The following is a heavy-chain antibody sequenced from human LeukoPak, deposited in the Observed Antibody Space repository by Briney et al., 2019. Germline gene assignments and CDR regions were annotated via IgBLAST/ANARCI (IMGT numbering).Heavy chain of an antibody. V-gene: IGHV4-31*03. D-gene: IGHD5-12*01. Sequence: SETLSLTCTVSGGSISSGGYYWSWIRQHPGQGLEWIGYIYYSGSTHYNPSLKSRVTISVDTSKNQFSLKLSSVTAADTAVYYCARDYGGLGPWGQGTLVTVSS. CDR3: ARDYGGLGP. CDR1: GGSISSGGYY. J-gene: IGHJ5*02. CDR2: IYYSGST.